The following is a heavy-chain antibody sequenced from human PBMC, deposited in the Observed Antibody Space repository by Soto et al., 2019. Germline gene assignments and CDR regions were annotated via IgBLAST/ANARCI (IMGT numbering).Heavy chain of an antibody. D-gene: IGHD3-16*01. V-gene: IGHV1-69*01. CDR1: GGTFSSYA. CDR2: IILIFGTA. Sequence: QVQLVQSGAAVKKPGSSVQVSCQASGGTFSSYALSWVRQAPGQGLEWMGGIILIFGTANYAQKFQGRVKITADESTSTADMELSSLRSEDTAVYYCARPRSVMGTFVGLFPEYYCGMDVWGQGTTVTVSS. CDR3: ARPRSVMGTFVGLFPEYYCGMDV. J-gene: IGHJ6*02.